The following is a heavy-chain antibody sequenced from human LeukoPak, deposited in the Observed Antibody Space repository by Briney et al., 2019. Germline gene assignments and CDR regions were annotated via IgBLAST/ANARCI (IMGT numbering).Heavy chain of an antibody. CDR1: GGSISSSDYY. J-gene: IGHJ4*02. Sequence: PSGTLSLTCTVSGGSISSSDYYWGWIRQPPGKGLEWIGSINYSGKTYDNASLKSRVTMSVDTSKNQFSLKLNSVTAADTAVYYCARDKDDHNYSPWGYWGQGTLVTVSS. V-gene: IGHV4-39*07. D-gene: IGHD5-24*01. CDR3: ARDKDDHNYSPWGY. CDR2: INYSGKT.